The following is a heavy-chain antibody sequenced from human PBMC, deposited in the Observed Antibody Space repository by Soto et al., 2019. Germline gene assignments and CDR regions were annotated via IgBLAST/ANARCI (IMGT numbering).Heavy chain of an antibody. CDR3: ASLPRTTGIVPDY. CDR1: GGTFSSYT. D-gene: IGHD1-1*01. CDR2: IIPILGIA. Sequence: QVQLVQSWAEVKNPGSSVKVSCKAFGGTFSSYTISWVRQAPGQALEWMGRIIPILGIANYAQKFQGRDTITADKSTSTAYMELSSLRSEDTAVYYGASLPRTTGIVPDYGVQGTLVTVSP. J-gene: IGHJ4*02. V-gene: IGHV1-69*02.